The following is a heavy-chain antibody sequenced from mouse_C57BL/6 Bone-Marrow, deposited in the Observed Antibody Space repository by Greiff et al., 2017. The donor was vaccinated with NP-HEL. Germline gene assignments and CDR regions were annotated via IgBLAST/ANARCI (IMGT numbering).Heavy chain of an antibody. CDR2: IRSKSNNYAT. V-gene: IGHV10-1*01. CDR1: GFSFNTYA. CDR3: VRHDCYAMDY. J-gene: IGHJ4*01. D-gene: IGHD2-4*01. Sequence: EVQLVESGGGLVQPKGSLKLSCAASGFSFNTYAMNWVRQAPGKGLEWVARIRSKSNNYATYYADSVKDRFTISRDDSESMLYLQMNNLKTEDTAMYYCVRHDCYAMDYWGQGTSVTVSS.